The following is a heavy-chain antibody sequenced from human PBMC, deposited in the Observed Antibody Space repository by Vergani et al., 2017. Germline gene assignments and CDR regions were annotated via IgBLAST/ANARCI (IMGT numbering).Heavy chain of an antibody. Sequence: QVQLVQSGAEVKKPGSSVKVSCKASVGTFSSYAISWVRQAPGQGLEWMGGIIPNFGTANYAQKFQGRVTITADESTRTAYMERSSLRSEDTAVYYCARVGASSGWYENWFDPWGQGTLVTVSS. J-gene: IGHJ5*02. CDR2: IIPNFGTA. V-gene: IGHV1-69*12. CDR3: ARVGASSGWYENWFDP. D-gene: IGHD6-19*01. CDR1: VGTFSSYA.